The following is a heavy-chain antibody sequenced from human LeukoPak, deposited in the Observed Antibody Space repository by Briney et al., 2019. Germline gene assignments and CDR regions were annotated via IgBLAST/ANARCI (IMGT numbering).Heavy chain of an antibody. V-gene: IGHV4-34*01. J-gene: IGHJ2*01. CDR2: INHAGTT. CDR1: GGSINNYY. Sequence: ASETLSLTCSVSGGSINNYYWSWIRQPAGKGLEWIGEINHAGTTNHNPSLKSRVTISVDTSKNQFSLKLTSVTATDTAVYFCARSERRGWYFDLWGRGTPVTVSS. CDR3: ARSERRGWYFDL. D-gene: IGHD1-1*01.